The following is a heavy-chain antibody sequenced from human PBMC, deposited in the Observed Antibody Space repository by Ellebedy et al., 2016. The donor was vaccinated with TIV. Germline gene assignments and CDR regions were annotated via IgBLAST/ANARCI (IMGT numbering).Heavy chain of an antibody. V-gene: IGHV3-21*01. CDR1: GFTFSSYS. CDR3: ACIAAAGTDY. Sequence: GGSLRLSCAASGFTFSSYSMNWVRQAPGKGLEWVSSISSSSSYIYYADSVKGRFTISRDNAKNSLYLQMNGLRAEDTAVYYCACIAAAGTDYWGQGTLVTVSS. CDR2: ISSSSSYI. J-gene: IGHJ4*02. D-gene: IGHD6-13*01.